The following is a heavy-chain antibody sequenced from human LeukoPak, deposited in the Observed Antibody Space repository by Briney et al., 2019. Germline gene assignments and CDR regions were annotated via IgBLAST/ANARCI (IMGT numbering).Heavy chain of an antibody. Sequence: GGSLRLSCAASGFTFSSYAMHWVRQAPGKGLEWVAVISYDGSNKYYADSVKGRFTISRDNSKNTLYLQMNSLRAEDTAVYYCARTASMIVADGGAFDIWGQGTMVTVSS. J-gene: IGHJ3*02. CDR2: ISYDGSNK. D-gene: IGHD3-22*01. CDR3: ARTASMIVADGGAFDI. V-gene: IGHV3-30-3*01. CDR1: GFTFSSYA.